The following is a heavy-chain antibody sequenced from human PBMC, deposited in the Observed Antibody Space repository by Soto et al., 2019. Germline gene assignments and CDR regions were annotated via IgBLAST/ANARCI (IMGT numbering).Heavy chain of an antibody. Sequence: EVQLLESGGGLVQPGGSLRLSCAASGFTFSSYAMSWVRQAPGKGLEWVSAISGSGGSTYYADSVKGRFTISSDNSKNTLYLQMNSLRAEDTAVYYCAKDLLYVRITGTTEDYWGQGTLVTVSS. D-gene: IGHD1-7*01. CDR1: GFTFSSYA. J-gene: IGHJ4*02. V-gene: IGHV3-23*01. CDR2: ISGSGGST. CDR3: AKDLLYVRITGTTEDY.